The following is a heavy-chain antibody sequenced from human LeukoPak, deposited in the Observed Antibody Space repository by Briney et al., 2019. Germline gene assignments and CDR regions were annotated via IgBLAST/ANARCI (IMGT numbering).Heavy chain of an antibody. CDR1: GFTFNNYA. CDR3: AKVRVLPAADLFSWFDP. D-gene: IGHD2-2*01. CDR2: IFGSGGSA. V-gene: IGHV3-23*01. Sequence: GGSLRLSCAASGFTFNNYAMYWVRQAPGKGLEWVSGIFGSGGSAHYADSVKGRFTISRDNSKNTLYLQMNSLRADDTAVYFCAKVRVLPAADLFSWFDPWGQGVLVTVSS. J-gene: IGHJ5*02.